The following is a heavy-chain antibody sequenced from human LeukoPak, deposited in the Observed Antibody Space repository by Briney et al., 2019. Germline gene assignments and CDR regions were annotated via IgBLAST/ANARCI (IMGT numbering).Heavy chain of an antibody. J-gene: IGHJ4*02. V-gene: IGHV3-7*01. CDR1: GFTFSSDW. CDR2: IKPDGSEK. Sequence: GGSLRPSCAASGFTFSSDWMRWVRQAPGKGLEWVASIKPDGSEKYYVDSVKGRFTISTDNAKNSLFLQMNSLSADDTAVYYCASEYYWGQGTLVTVSS. CDR3: ASEYY.